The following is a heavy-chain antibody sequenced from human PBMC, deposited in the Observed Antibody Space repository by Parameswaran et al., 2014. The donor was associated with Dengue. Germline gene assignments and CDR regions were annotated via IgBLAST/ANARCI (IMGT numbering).Heavy chain of an antibody. CDR3: ARRYYYDSSGYYIDY. Sequence: VRQMPGKGLEWMGIIYPGDSDTRYSPSFQGQVTVSADKSINTAYLQWSSLKASDTAMYYCARRYYYDSSGYYIDYWGQGTLVTVSS. V-gene: IGHV5-51*01. D-gene: IGHD3-22*01. J-gene: IGHJ4*02. CDR2: IYPGDSDT.